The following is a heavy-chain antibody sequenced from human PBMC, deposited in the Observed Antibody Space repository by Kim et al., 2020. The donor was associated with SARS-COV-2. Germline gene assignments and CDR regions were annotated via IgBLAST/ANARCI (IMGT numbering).Heavy chain of an antibody. CDR2: VNAGDHNT. Sequence: ASVKVSCKASGYTFSHYVMHWVRQAPGQRLEWMGWVNAGDHNTKYSQKFQGRVTITWDTSASTAHMELSSLTSEDTAVYFCARGDEYSLYHMDVWGRGTTVTVSS. CDR1: GYTFSHYV. V-gene: IGHV1-3*01. J-gene: IGHJ6*03. D-gene: IGHD2-15*01. CDR3: ARGDEYSLYHMDV.